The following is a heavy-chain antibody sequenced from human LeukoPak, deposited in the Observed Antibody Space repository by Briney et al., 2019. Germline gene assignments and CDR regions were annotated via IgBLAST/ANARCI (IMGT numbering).Heavy chain of an antibody. CDR2: ISSSGSTI. D-gene: IGHD3-16*01. J-gene: IGHJ3*02. V-gene: IGHV3-11*04. Sequence: PGGSLRLSCAASGFTFSDYYMSWIRQAPGKGLEWVSYISSSGSTIYYADSVKGRFTISRDNAKNSLYLQMNSLRAEDTAVYYCARVRYYDYVWGSSTTSDAFDIWGQGTMVTVSS. CDR1: GFTFSDYY. CDR3: ARVRYYDYVWGSSTTSDAFDI.